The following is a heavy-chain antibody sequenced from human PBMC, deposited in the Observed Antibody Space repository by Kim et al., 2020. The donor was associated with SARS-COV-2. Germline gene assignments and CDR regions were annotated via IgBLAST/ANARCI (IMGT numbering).Heavy chain of an antibody. V-gene: IGHV4-31*02. Sequence: PTLKNRFTISVDTSKNQFSLNLSSVTAAATAVYYCARVLLWFGEFRGFDYWGQGTLVTVSS. D-gene: IGHD3-10*01. CDR3: ARVLLWFGEFRGFDY. J-gene: IGHJ4*02.